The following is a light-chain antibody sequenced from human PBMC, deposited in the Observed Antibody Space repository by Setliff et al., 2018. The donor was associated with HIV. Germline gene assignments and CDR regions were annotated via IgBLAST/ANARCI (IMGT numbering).Light chain of an antibody. CDR1: SSDIGTYNL. CDR3: SSWTGSSTLM. V-gene: IGLV2-14*02. J-gene: IGLJ1*01. CDR2: DVT. Sequence: QSAMTQPASVSGSPGQSITISCTGTSSDIGTYNLVSCYQQHPVNTPKLIITDVTNRPSGVSDRFSASKSGNTAFLTISGLQADDEADYYCSSWTGSSTLMFGTGTKVTVL.